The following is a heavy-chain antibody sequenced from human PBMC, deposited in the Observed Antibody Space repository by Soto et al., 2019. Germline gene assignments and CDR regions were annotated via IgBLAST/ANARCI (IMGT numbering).Heavy chain of an antibody. CDR3: ATKQGRDGYSCDY. V-gene: IGHV1-69*01. Sequence: QVQLVQSGAEVKKPGSSVKVSCKASGVTFSRQDMRWVRQAPGQGLEWMGGIIPIFGTPQYAEKFHDRVTITADESTSTAYKELSILTSEDTDVYYYATKQGRDGYSCDYWSQGTLVTDSS. J-gene: IGHJ4*02. D-gene: IGHD5-18*01. CDR2: IIPIFGTP. CDR1: GVTFSRQD.